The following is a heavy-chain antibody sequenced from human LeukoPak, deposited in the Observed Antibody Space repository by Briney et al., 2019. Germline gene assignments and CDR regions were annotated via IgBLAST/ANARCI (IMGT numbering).Heavy chain of an antibody. CDR3: AKDLAKYYYGSGSYYNGGFDY. CDR2: ISYDGSNK. Sequence: GGSLRLSCAASGFTFSSYWMSWVRQAPGKGLEWVAVISYDGSNKYYADSVKGRFTISRDNSKNTLYLQMNSLRAEDTAVYYCAKDLAKYYYGSGSYYNGGFDYWDQGTLITVSS. CDR1: GFTFSSYW. J-gene: IGHJ4*02. V-gene: IGHV3-30*18. D-gene: IGHD3-10*01.